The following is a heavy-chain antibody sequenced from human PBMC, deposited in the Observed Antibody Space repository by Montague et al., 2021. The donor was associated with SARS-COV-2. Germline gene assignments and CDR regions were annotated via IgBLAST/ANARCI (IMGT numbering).Heavy chain of an antibody. J-gene: IGHJ6*04. V-gene: IGHV3-74*01. CDR1: GFTFSSYW. D-gene: IGHD3-10*01. CDR2: IKNDGSIT. Sequence: SLRLSCAASGFTFSSYWMHWVRQAPGKGLVWVSRIKNDGSITNYADSVKGRFTISRDNAKDTLSLQMNGLRAEDTAVYYCARSSGSGHYYYYALDVWGSGTTVTVSS. CDR3: ARSSGSGHYYYYALDV.